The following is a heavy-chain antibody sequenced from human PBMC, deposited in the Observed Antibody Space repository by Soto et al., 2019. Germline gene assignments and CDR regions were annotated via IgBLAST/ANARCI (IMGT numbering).Heavy chain of an antibody. CDR2: SRNRVNSHTT. D-gene: IGHD3-3*01. Sequence: EVQLVESGGGLVQPGGSLRLSCAASGFTFSDHYMDWVRQAPGKGLEWVARSRNRVNSHTTEYAASVKGRFTISRDESKSTLYLQMNSRKIEDTAVYYCTRGLLGGAPSYTFHGMDVWGQGTTVTGSS. J-gene: IGHJ6*01. CDR1: GFTFSDHY. CDR3: TRGLLGGAPSYTFHGMDV. V-gene: IGHV3-72*01.